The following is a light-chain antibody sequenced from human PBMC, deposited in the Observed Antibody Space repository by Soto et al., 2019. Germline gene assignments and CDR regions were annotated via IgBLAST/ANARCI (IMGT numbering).Light chain of an antibody. Sequence: EIVLTQSPATLSLSPGESATLSCRASQSIKTSLAWYQQKPGQAPRLLIYDASNRATGIPARISGSGSGTDFTLTISSLEPEDFAVYSCQQRSNWPPTFGQGTRREI. V-gene: IGKV3-11*01. CDR1: QSIKTS. J-gene: IGKJ5*01. CDR2: DAS. CDR3: QQRSNWPPT.